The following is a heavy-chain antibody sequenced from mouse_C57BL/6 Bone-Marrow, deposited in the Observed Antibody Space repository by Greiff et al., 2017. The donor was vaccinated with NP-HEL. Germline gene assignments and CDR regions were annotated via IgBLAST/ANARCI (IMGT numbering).Heavy chain of an antibody. D-gene: IGHD1-1*01. CDR3: VRPFGSSSYWYFDV. CDR2: IRSKSSNYAT. V-gene: IGHV10-3*01. Sequence: EVKLEESGGGLVQPKGSLKLSCAASGFTFNTYAMHWVRQAPGKGLEWVARIRSKSSNYATYYDDSVKDRFTISRDDSQSMLYLQMNNLKTEDTAMYYGVRPFGSSSYWYFDVWGTGTPVTVSS. CDR1: GFTFNTYA. J-gene: IGHJ1*03.